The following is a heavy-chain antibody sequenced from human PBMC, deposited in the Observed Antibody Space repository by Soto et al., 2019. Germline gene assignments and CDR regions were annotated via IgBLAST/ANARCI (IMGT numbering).Heavy chain of an antibody. V-gene: IGHV3-30-3*01. D-gene: IGHD2-2*01. CDR2: ISYDGSNK. CDR1: GFTFSSYA. Sequence: GGSLRLSCAASGFTFSSYAMHWVRQAPGKGLEWVAVISYDGSNKYYADSVKGRFTISRDNSKNTLYLQMNSLRAEDTAVYYCASDSKEDWGQGTLVTVSS. J-gene: IGHJ4*02. CDR3: ASDSKED.